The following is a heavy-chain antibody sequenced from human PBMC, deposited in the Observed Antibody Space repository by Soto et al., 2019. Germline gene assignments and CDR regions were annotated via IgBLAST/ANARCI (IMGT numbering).Heavy chain of an antibody. CDR2: IYYSGST. D-gene: IGHD6-19*01. V-gene: IGHV4-39*01. J-gene: IGHJ5*02. CDR1: GGSIGSSSYY. CDR3: ARHSPYSSGWFRALNWFDP. Sequence: SETLSLTCTVSGGSIGSSSYYWGWIRQPPGKGLEWIGSIYYSGSTYYNPSLKSRVTISVDTSKNQFSLKLSSVTAADTAVYYCARHSPYSSGWFRALNWFDPWGQGTLVTFSS.